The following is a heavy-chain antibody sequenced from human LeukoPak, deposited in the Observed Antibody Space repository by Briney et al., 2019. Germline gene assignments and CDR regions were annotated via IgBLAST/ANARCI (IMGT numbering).Heavy chain of an antibody. J-gene: IGHJ4*02. CDR2: INPNSGGT. CDR3: ARGDDNGDYEAID. CDR1: GYTFTGYY. Sequence: GASVKVSCKASGYTFTGYYMHWVRQAPGQGLEWMGWINPNSGGTDYAQEFQGRVTMTRDTSISTAYMELSRLRSDDTAVYYCARGDDNGDYEAIDWGQGTLVTVSS. D-gene: IGHD4-17*01. V-gene: IGHV1-2*02.